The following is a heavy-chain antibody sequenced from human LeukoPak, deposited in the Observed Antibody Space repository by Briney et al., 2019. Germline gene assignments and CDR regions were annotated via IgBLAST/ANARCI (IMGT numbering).Heavy chain of an antibody. Sequence: SETLSLTCTVSGGSISSYYWSWIRQPPGKGLEWIGYIYYSGSTNYNPSLKSRVTISVDTSKNQFSLKLSSVTAADTAVYYCASARAAARPNYYYYGMDVWGQGTTVTVS. CDR2: IYYSGST. CDR1: GGSISSYY. CDR3: ASARAAARPNYYYYGMDV. J-gene: IGHJ6*02. D-gene: IGHD6-13*01. V-gene: IGHV4-59*01.